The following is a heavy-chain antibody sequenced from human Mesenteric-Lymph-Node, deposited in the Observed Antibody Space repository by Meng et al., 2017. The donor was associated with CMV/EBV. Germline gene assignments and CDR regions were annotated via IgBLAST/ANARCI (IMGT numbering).Heavy chain of an antibody. D-gene: IGHD2-2*01. CDR2: ISYDGSNK. CDR3: VRDRYCSSTSCLDALDI. Sequence: GGSLRLSCAASGFTFNSYAMHWVRQAPGKGLEWVAIISYDGSNKYYADSVQDRFTISRDNSKNTLYVQMNSLRAEDTAVYYCVRDRYCSSTSCLDALDIWGQGTLVTVSS. CDR1: GFTFNSYA. V-gene: IGHV3-30-3*01. J-gene: IGHJ3*02.